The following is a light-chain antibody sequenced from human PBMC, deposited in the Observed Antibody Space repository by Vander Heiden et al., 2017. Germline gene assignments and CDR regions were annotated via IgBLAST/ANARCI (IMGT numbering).Light chain of an antibody. J-gene: IGLJ1*01. CDR2: DVT. V-gene: IGLV2-14*03. Sequence: QSALTQPASVSGSPGQSIALSCTGTSSDVGGYTSVSWYQQHPGKAPKLVIYDVTYRPSGVSNRFSGSKSGNTASLTISGLQNEDEADYYCSSYTSSSTLVFGTGTKVTVL. CDR3: SSYTSSSTLV. CDR1: SSDVGGYTS.